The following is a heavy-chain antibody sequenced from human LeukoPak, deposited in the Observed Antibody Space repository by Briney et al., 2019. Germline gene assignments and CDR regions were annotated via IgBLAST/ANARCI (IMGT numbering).Heavy chain of an antibody. CDR2: INPNSGGT. CDR1: GYTFTGYY. D-gene: IGHD2-2*01. Sequence: GASVKVSCKASGYTFTGYYMHWVRQAPGQGLEWMGWINPNSGGTNYAQKFQGWVTMTRDTSISTAYMELSRLRSDDTAVYYCARGGRQDIVVVLDAFDIWGQGTMVTVPS. J-gene: IGHJ3*02. CDR3: ARGGRQDIVVVLDAFDI. V-gene: IGHV1-2*04.